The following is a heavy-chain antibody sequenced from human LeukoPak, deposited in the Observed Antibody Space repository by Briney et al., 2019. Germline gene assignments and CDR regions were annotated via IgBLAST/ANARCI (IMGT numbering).Heavy chain of an antibody. Sequence: SETLSLTCSVSGGSMSSYYWSWIRQSPGKGLEWIGYIYHSGSTDYNSSLKSRVTISEDTSKKQFSLRLTSVTAADTAVYYCAREGGEWFASNIYYYYMDVWGKGTTVSISS. D-gene: IGHD3-10*01. CDR1: GGSMSSYY. J-gene: IGHJ6*03. V-gene: IGHV4-59*12. CDR2: IYHSGST. CDR3: AREGGEWFASNIYYYYMDV.